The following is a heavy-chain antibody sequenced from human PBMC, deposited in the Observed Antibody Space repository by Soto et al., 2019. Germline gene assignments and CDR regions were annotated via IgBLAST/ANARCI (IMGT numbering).Heavy chain of an antibody. CDR1: QFTFSNYW. CDR2: INQDGSEK. J-gene: IGHJ6*02. CDR3: ARASPGMDV. Sequence: EVQLVESGGDFVQPGGSLRLSCAGSQFTFSNYWMNWVRQAPGKGLEWVANINQDGSEKYYVDSVKGRFTISRDIAKNSLFLQMNSLRADDTAVYYCARASPGMDVWGQGTTVTVSS. V-gene: IGHV3-7*01.